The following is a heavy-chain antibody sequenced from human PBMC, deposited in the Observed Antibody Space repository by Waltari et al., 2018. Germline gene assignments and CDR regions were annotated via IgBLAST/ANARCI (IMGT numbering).Heavy chain of an antibody. CDR1: GGPLRSSTC. CDR3: ARDYCSSTSCAFDY. J-gene: IGHJ4*02. Sequence: QVQLQESGPGLVKPSGTLSLTCAVSGGPLRSSTCWRWVRQPPGKGLEWIGEIYHSGSTNYNPSLKSRVTISVDKSKNQFSLKLSSVSAADTAVYYCARDYCSSTSCAFDYWGQGTLVTVSS. V-gene: IGHV4-4*02. CDR2: IYHSGST. D-gene: IGHD2-2*01.